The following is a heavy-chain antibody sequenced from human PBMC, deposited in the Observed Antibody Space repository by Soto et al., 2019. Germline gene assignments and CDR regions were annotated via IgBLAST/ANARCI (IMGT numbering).Heavy chain of an antibody. J-gene: IGHJ4*02. V-gene: IGHV3-48*01. Sequence: GGSLRLSCAASGFTFSSYSMNWVRQAPGKGLEWVSYISSSSSTIYYADSVKGRFTISRDNSKNTLYLQMNSLRAEDTAVYYCASSPGSGYYYWGQGTLVTVSS. CDR2: ISSSSSTI. CDR3: ASSPGSGYYY. CDR1: GFTFSSYS. D-gene: IGHD3-22*01.